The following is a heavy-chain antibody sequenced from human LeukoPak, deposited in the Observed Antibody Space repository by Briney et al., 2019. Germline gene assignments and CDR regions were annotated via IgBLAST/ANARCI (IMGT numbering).Heavy chain of an antibody. V-gene: IGHV1-69*01. Sequence: LVKVSCKASGGTFSSYAISWVRQAPGQGLEWMGGIIPIFGTANYAQKFQGRVTITADESTSTAYMELSSPRSEDTAVYYCASHLGYCSSTSCYSEYYFDYWGQGTLVTVSS. D-gene: IGHD2-2*01. CDR3: ASHLGYCSSTSCYSEYYFDY. CDR1: GGTFSSYA. CDR2: IIPIFGTA. J-gene: IGHJ4*02.